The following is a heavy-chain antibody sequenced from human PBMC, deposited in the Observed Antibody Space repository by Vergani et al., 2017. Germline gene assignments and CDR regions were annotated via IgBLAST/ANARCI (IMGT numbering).Heavy chain of an antibody. J-gene: IGHJ4*02. CDR1: VLTFSSHA. D-gene: IGHD1-1*01. CDR2: IKNTGDST. Sequence: EVLLLQSEGAVVQPGGSLRLSCVASVLTFSSHAMSWVRQGHCQGLERVSIIKNTGDSTHYDDSVKGRVTISRDNSKNTLYLQMNSLRVEDTALYYCGRGSDNYNWGQGTLVTVSS. V-gene: IGHV3-23*01. CDR3: GRGSDNYN.